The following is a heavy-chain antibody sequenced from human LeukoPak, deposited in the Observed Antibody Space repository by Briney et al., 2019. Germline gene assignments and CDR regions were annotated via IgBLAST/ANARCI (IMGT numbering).Heavy chain of an antibody. CDR3: ARERYCSGGSCARHNWFDP. CDR1: GGSISSYY. D-gene: IGHD2-15*01. V-gene: IGHV4-4*07. J-gene: IGHJ5*02. Sequence: SETLSLTCTVSGGSISSYYWSWIRQPAGKGLEWIGRIYTSGSTNYNPSLKSRVTMSVDTSKNQFSLKLSSVTAADTAVYYCARERYCSGGSCARHNWFDPWGQGTLVTVSS. CDR2: IYTSGST.